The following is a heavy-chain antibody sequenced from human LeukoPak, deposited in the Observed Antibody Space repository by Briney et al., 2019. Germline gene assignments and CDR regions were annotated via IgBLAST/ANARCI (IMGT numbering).Heavy chain of an antibody. CDR3: AREHCSGGSCYSIYYYYYMDV. Sequence: PSETLSLTCTVSGDSISSGDYYRSWIRQPAGKGLEWIGRISSSGSTYYNPSLKSRVTISVDTSKNQFSLKLSSVTAADTAVYYCAREHCSGGSCYSIYYYYYMDVWGKGTTVTVSS. V-gene: IGHV4-61*02. CDR2: ISSSGST. D-gene: IGHD2-15*01. CDR1: GDSISSGDYY. J-gene: IGHJ6*03.